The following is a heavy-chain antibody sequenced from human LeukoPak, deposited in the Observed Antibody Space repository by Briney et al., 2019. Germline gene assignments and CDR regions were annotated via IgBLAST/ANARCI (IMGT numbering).Heavy chain of an antibody. CDR1: RFICTNYW. J-gene: IGHJ4*02. V-gene: IGHV3-74*01. CDR2: VNNDGSAT. CDR3: TSFFETN. D-gene: IGHD2/OR15-2a*01. Sequence: GGSLRLSCAASRFICTNYWIHWVRQAPGKGLVWVSHVNNDGSATSYADSVKGRFTISRDSAKNTVYLHMNSLRVEDTAVYYCTSFFETNWGQGTLVTVSS.